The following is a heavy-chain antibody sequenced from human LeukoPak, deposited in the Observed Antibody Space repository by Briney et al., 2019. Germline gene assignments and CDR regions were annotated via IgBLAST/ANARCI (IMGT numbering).Heavy chain of an antibody. V-gene: IGHV4-59*01. CDR2: IYYSGNT. Sequence: SETLSLTCTVSGGSISSYYWSWIRQPPGKGLEWVGYIYYSGNTNYNPSLKSRVTIALDTSKNQSSLKLSSVTTADTAVYYCARYYGSGSYYIDYWGQGTLVTVSS. J-gene: IGHJ4*02. D-gene: IGHD3-10*01. CDR3: ARYYGSGSYYIDY. CDR1: GGSISSYY.